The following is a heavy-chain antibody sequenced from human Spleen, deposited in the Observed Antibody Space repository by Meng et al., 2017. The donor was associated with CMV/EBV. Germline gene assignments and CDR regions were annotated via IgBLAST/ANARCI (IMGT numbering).Heavy chain of an antibody. J-gene: IGHJ4*02. Sequence: GGPLRLSCAASGFTFTDAWMSWVRQAPGKGLEWVARIKSKTAGGKRDYAAPVKGRITISRYDSKRTLYLLLNSLKTEDTAVYYCTTGPITVAALGTFDFWGQGTLVTVSS. CDR1: GFTFTDAW. D-gene: IGHD6-13*01. CDR2: IKSKTAGGKR. CDR3: TTGPITVAALGTFDF. V-gene: IGHV3-15*01.